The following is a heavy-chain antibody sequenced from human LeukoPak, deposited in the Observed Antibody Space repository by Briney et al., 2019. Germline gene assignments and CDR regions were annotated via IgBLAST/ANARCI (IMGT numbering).Heavy chain of an antibody. Sequence: GGSLRLSCSASGFPFSSYAMHWVRQAPGKGLEYVSAISDSGGSTYYADSVKGRFTISRDNAKNSLYLQMNSLRAEDTAVYYCARDRSGYTFDDWGQGTLVTVPS. CDR3: ARDRSGYTFDD. CDR2: ISDSGGST. V-gene: IGHV3-64*04. D-gene: IGHD5-18*01. J-gene: IGHJ4*02. CDR1: GFPFSSYA.